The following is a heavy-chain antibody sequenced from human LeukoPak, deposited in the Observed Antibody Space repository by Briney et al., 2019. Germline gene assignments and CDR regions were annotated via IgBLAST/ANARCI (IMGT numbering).Heavy chain of an antibody. Sequence: ASVKVSCKASGYTFTGHYMHWARQAPGQGLEWMGWISAYNGNTNYAQKLQGRVTMTTDTSTSTAYMELRSLRSDDTAVYYCAVSRYLLRRGFPFDYWGQGTLVTVSS. D-gene: IGHD2-15*01. V-gene: IGHV1-18*04. J-gene: IGHJ4*02. CDR3: AVSRYLLRRGFPFDY. CDR2: ISAYNGNT. CDR1: GYTFTGHY.